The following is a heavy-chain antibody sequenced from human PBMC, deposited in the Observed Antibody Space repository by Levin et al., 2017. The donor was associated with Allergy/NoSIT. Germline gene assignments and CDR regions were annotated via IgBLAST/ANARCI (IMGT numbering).Heavy chain of an antibody. CDR1: GDSVSSNSAA. V-gene: IGHV6-1*01. D-gene: IGHD3-10*01. J-gene: IGHJ6*03. Sequence: SQTLSLTCAISGDSVSSNSAAWNWIRQSPSRGLEWLGRTYYRSKWYNDYAVSVKSRITINPDTSKNQFSLQLNSVTPEDTAVYYCARVVTMAPYYYYYYMDVWGKGTTVTVSS. CDR3: ARVVTMAPYYYYYYMDV. CDR2: TYYRSKWYN.